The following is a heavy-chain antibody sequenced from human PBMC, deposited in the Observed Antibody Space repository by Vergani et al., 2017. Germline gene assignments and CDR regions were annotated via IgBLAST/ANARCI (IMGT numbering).Heavy chain of an antibody. J-gene: IGHJ5*02. CDR2: INHSGST. D-gene: IGHD2-15*01. V-gene: IGHV4-34*01. CDR1: GGSFSGYY. CDR3: ARARPYCSGGSCYPAGWFDP. Sequence: QVQLQQWGAGLLKPSETLSLTCAVYGGSFSGYYWSWIRQPPGKGLEWIGEINHSGSTNYNPSLKGRVTISVDTSKNQFSLKLSSVTAADTAVYYCARARPYCSGGSCYPAGWFDPWGQGTLVTVSS.